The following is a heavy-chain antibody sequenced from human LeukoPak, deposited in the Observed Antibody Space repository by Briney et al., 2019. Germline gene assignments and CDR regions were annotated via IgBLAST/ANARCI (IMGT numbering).Heavy chain of an antibody. CDR2: ISYDGSNK. D-gene: IGHD6-19*01. V-gene: IGHV3-30*03. CDR1: GFTFSSYG. CDR3: ARDFSSGWTPADYYGMDV. J-gene: IGHJ6*02. Sequence: GGSLRLSCAASGFTFSSYGMHWVRQAPGKGLEWVAVISYDGSNKYYADSVKGRFTISRDNSKNTLYLQMNSLRAEDTAVYYCARDFSSGWTPADYYGMDVWGQGTTVTVSS.